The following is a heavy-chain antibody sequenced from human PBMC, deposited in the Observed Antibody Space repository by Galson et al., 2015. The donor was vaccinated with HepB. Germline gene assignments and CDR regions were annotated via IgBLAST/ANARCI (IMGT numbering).Heavy chain of an antibody. CDR3: ARKQEEAMVPYYFDY. J-gene: IGHJ4*02. CDR2: INHSGST. V-gene: IGHV4-34*01. CDR1: GGSFSGYY. D-gene: IGHD5-18*01. Sequence: ETLSLTCAVYGGSFSGYYWSWIRQPPGKGLEWIGEINHSGSTNYNPSLKSRVTISVDTSKNQFSLKLSSVTAADTAVYYCARKQEEAMVPYYFDYWGQGTLVTVSS.